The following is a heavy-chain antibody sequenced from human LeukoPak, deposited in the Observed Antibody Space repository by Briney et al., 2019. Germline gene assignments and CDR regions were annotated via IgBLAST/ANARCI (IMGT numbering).Heavy chain of an antibody. CDR3: ARDYVDTAMVIGY. Sequence: GGSLTLSCAVSGLTFSRYSMNWVRPAPGEGIEWDSYISSSSSTIYYADSVKGRFTISRDNAKNSLYLQMNSLRAEDTAVYYCARDYVDTAMVIGYWGQGTLVTVSS. D-gene: IGHD5-18*01. J-gene: IGHJ4*02. V-gene: IGHV3-48*04. CDR2: ISSSSSTI. CDR1: GLTFSRYS.